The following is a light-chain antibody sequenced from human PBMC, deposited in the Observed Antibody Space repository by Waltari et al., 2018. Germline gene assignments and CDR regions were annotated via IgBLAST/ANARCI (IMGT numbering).Light chain of an antibody. CDR1: RTDVAGSNY. CDR3: SSFAGSNSLL. V-gene: IGLV2-8*01. J-gene: IGLJ2*01. CDR2: EVT. Sequence: QSALTPPPSASASPAPSVTISCTGTRTDVAGSNYVPRYQQHPGKAPKLMLYEVTARPSGVPDRFSGSKSGNTASLTVSGLQAEDEADYYCSSFAGSNSLLFGGGTKLTVL.